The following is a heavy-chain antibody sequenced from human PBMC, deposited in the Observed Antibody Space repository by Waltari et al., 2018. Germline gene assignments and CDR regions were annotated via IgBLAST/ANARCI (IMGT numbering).Heavy chain of an antibody. CDR3: ARVKFLEWLPQPAVLDY. CDR1: GFAFSSYW. D-gene: IGHD3-3*01. J-gene: IGHJ4*02. CDR2: VKRGGSGR. V-gene: IGHV3-74*01. Sequence: EVQLVESGGGLVQPGGSLRLSCAASGFAFSSYWMHWVRQAPGKGLVGVARVKRGGSGRIYADSVKGRFTISRDNAKNTLHLQMNSLRVEDTAVYYCARVKFLEWLPQPAVLDYWGQGSLVIVSS.